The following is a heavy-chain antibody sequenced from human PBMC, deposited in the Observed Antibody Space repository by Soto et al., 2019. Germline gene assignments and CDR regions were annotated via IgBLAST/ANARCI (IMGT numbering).Heavy chain of an antibody. D-gene: IGHD3-10*01. CDR2: ISGSAGNT. J-gene: IGHJ4*02. CDR1: GFTFSTYA. Sequence: HPGGSLRLSCAASGFTFSTYAMSWVRQAPGKGLEWVSGISGSAGNTYYADSVKGRFTISRDNSKNTLSLQMNSLRAEDTAVYYCAKARSGSFSGFDSWGQGTLVTVSS. CDR3: AKARSGSFSGFDS. V-gene: IGHV3-23*01.